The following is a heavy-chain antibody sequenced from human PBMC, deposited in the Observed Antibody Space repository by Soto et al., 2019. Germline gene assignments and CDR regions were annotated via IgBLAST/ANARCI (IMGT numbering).Heavy chain of an antibody. CDR2: IIPIFGTA. CDR1: GGTFSSYA. D-gene: IGHD6-13*01. Sequence: SVKVSCKASGGTFSSYAISWVRQAPGQGLEWMGGIIPIFGTANYAQKFQGRVTITADESTSTAYMGLSSLRSEDTAVYYCARDLSRSGSSWYGMDVWGQGTTVTVSS. J-gene: IGHJ6*02. V-gene: IGHV1-69*13. CDR3: ARDLSRSGSSWYGMDV.